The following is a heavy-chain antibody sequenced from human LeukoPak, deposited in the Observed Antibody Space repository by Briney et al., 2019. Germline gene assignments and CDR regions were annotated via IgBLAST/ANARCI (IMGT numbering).Heavy chain of an antibody. J-gene: IGHJ4*02. V-gene: IGHV3-21*01. D-gene: IGHD6-13*01. Sequence: AGSLRLSCSASGFTVSSDSMDWGRQAQGKGLEWVSSISSSSSYIYYADSVKGRFTISRDNAKNSLYLQMNSLRAEDTAVYYCAREGIAAAGTGGDYWGQGTLVTVSS. CDR2: ISSSSSYI. CDR1: GFTVSSDS. CDR3: AREGIAAAGTGGDY.